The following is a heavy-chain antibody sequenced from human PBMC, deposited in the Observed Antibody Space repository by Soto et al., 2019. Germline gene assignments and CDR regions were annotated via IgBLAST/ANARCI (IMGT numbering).Heavy chain of an antibody. CDR2: ISYDGSNK. J-gene: IGHJ3*02. D-gene: IGHD3-22*01. V-gene: IGHV3-30*18. CDR1: GFTFSSYG. Sequence: GGSLRLSCAASGFTFSSYGMHWVRQAPGKGLEWVAVISYDGSNKYYADSVKGRFTISRDNSKNTLYLQMNSLRAEDTAVYYCAKEQRITMIVVGLPGAFDIWGQGTMVTVSS. CDR3: AKEQRITMIVVGLPGAFDI.